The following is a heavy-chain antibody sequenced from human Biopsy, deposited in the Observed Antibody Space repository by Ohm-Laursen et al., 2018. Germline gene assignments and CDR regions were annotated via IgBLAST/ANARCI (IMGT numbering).Heavy chain of an antibody. D-gene: IGHD3-3*01. J-gene: IGHJ3*01. CDR1: GGSISSDY. V-gene: IGHV4-59*01. CDR3: ARLYRLDDYWNDDPPDAFDV. CDR2: IPHRRST. Sequence: GTLSLTCTVSGGSISSDYWSWIPPPPPPPPPPPPHIPHRRSTNYNPSLRGRVTISVDTSKNQFSLKLSSVTAADTAVFFCARLYRLDDYWNDDPPDAFDVWGQGTRVTVSS.